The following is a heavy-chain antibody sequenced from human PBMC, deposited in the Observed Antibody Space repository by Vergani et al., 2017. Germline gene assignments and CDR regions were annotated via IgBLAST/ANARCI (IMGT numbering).Heavy chain of an antibody. CDR2: INWNSDSI. V-gene: IGHV3-9*01. CDR3: VKDIAASGNYWYFDL. J-gene: IGHJ2*01. CDR1: GFTFDDYA. D-gene: IGHD6-13*01. Sequence: DVQLVESGGGLVQPGRSLRLCCAASGFTFDDYAMHWVRQAPGKGLEWVSGINWNSDSIAYADSVKGRFTISSDNAKNSLYLQMNSLRAEDTALYYCVKDIAASGNYWYFDLWGRGTLVTVSS.